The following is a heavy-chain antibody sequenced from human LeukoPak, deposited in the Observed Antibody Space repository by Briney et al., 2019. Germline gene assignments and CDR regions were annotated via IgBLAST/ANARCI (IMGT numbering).Heavy chain of an antibody. V-gene: IGHV4-34*01. CDR2: INHSGST. CDR1: GGSFRGYY. Sequence: SEPLSLTCAVYGGSFRGYYWSWIRQPPGKGLEWIGEINHSGSTNYNPSLKSRVTISVDTSKNQFSLKLGSVTAADTAVYYCARLDYYDSSGYSRPFDYWGQGTLVTVSS. D-gene: IGHD3-22*01. J-gene: IGHJ4*02. CDR3: ARLDYYDSSGYSRPFDY.